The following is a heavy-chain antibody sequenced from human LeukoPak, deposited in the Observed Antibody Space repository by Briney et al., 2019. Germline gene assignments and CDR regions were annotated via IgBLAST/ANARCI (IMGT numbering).Heavy chain of an antibody. D-gene: IGHD6-13*01. CDR3: TTRRLAAAGT. Sequence: GGALRLSCAASGFTFSNAWMSWVRQAPGKGLEWVGRIKIKTDVGTTDYAAPVKGRFTISRDDSKNTLYLQMNSLKTEDTAVYYCTTRRLAAAGTGGQGTLVTVSS. CDR2: IKIKTDVGTT. V-gene: IGHV3-15*01. J-gene: IGHJ4*02. CDR1: GFTFSNAW.